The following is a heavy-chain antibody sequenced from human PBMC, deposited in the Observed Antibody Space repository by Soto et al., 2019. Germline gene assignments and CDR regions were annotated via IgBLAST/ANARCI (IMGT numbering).Heavy chain of an antibody. D-gene: IGHD2-8*01. CDR3: ARGKYLTNYYYYCGMDV. V-gene: IGHV4-34*01. J-gene: IGHJ6*02. Sequence: SETLSLTCAVYGGSFSGYYLSWIRQPPGKGLEWIGEINHSGSTNYNPSLKSRVTISVDTSKNQFSLKLSSVTAADTAVYYCARGKYLTNYYYYCGMDVWGQGTTVTVYS. CDR1: GGSFSGYY. CDR2: INHSGST.